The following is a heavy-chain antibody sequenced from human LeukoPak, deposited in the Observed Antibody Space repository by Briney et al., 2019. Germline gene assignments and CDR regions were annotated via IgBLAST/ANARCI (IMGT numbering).Heavy chain of an antibody. J-gene: IGHJ5*02. CDR3: ARHYGP. V-gene: IGHV4-31*03. Sequence: PSETLSLTCTVSGGSISSGGYYWSWIRQHPEKGLEWIGYIYYTGSTFYNPSLKSRVIISVDTSKNQFSLRLSSVTVADTAVYYCARHYGPWGQGTLVTVSS. D-gene: IGHD3-16*01. CDR2: IYYTGST. CDR1: GGSISSGGYY.